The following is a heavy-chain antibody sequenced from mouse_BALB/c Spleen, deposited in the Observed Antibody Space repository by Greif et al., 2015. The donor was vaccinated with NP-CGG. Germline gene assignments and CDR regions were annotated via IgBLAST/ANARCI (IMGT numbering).Heavy chain of an antibody. J-gene: IGHJ2*01. D-gene: IGHD1-1*01. Sequence: EVQLVESGGGLVKPGGSLKLSCAASGFTFRSYAMSWVRQTPEKRLEWVASISSGGSTYYPDSVKGRFTISRDNARNILCLQMSSLRSEDTAMYYCARGPHGSRGGYYFDYWGQGTTLTVSS. CDR1: GFTFRSYA. CDR3: ARGPHGSRGGYYFDY. V-gene: IGHV5-6-5*01. CDR2: ISSGGST.